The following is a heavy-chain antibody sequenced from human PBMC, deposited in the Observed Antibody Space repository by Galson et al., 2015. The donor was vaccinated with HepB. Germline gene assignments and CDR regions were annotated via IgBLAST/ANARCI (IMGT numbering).Heavy chain of an antibody. J-gene: IGHJ5*02. V-gene: IGHV3-21*01. D-gene: IGHD4-17*01. CDR1: GFTFSSYS. Sequence: SLRLSCAASGFTFSSYSMNWVRQAPGKGLEWVSSISSSSSYIYYADSVKGRFTISRDNAKNSLYLQMNSLRAEDTAVYYCAREIYGDYGNWFDPWGQGTLVTVSS. CDR2: ISSSSSYI. CDR3: AREIYGDYGNWFDP.